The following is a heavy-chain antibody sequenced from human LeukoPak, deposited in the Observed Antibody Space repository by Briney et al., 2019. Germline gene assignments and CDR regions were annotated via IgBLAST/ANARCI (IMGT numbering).Heavy chain of an antibody. CDR3: ARGSYSDYIFDY. CDR1: GGIFIIYG. V-gene: IGHV1-69*05. J-gene: IGHJ4*02. CDR2: IIPMFGAT. Sequence: ASVKVSCKDSGGIFIIYGINWVRQAPGQGLEWMGRIIPMFGATNYAQKFQGRVTVTTDESTSTAYMELSSLRSEDTAVYYCARGSYSDYIFDYWGQGTLVTVSS. D-gene: IGHD4-11*01.